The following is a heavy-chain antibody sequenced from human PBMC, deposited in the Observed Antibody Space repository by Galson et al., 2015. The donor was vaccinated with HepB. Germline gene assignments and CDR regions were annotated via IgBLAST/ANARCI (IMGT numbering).Heavy chain of an antibody. D-gene: IGHD4-17*01. CDR2: ISYTGSYT. Sequence: SLRLSCAASGFSFNYFPMHWVRQAPGKGLEWVAVISYTGSYTGYADFGRGRFTIPSDHSQNARYLPMNSLRVDDTALYYCVRPRGAGAGDYQNWYFDLRGRGTLVTVSS. CDR3: VRPRGAGAGDYQNWYFDL. V-gene: IGHV3-30-3*01. J-gene: IGHJ2*01. CDR1: GFSFNYFP.